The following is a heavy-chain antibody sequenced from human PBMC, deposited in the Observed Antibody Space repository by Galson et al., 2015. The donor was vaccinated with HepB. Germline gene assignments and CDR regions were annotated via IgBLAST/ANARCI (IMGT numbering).Heavy chain of an antibody. Sequence: SLRLSCAASGFTFSSYGMHWVRQAPGEGLEWVAVISYDGSNKYYADSVKGRFTISRDNSKNTLYLQMNSLRAEDTAVYYCARDPGRVGATEGGLDYWGQGTLVTVFS. J-gene: IGHJ4*02. CDR3: ARDPGRVGATEGGLDY. CDR1: GFTFSSYG. D-gene: IGHD1-26*01. CDR2: ISYDGSNK. V-gene: IGHV3-30*03.